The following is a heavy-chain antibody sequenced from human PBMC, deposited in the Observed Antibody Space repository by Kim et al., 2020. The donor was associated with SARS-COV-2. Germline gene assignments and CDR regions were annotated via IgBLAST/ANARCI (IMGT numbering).Heavy chain of an antibody. CDR1: GFTFSSYW. J-gene: IGHJ5*02. V-gene: IGHV3-74*01. CDR3: AILGIVGAPGWFDP. D-gene: IGHD1-26*01. CDR2: INSDGSST. Sequence: GGSLRLSCAASGFTFSSYWMHWVRQAPGKGLVWVARINSDGSSTCYADSVKGRFTISRDNAKNTLYLQMNSLRAEDTAVYYCAILGIVGAPGWFDPWGQGTLVTVSS.